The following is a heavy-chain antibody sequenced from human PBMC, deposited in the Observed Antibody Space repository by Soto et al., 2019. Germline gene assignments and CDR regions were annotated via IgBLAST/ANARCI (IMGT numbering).Heavy chain of an antibody. CDR3: ATLPRLDGMDV. CDR2: IFHTGST. V-gene: IGHV4-38-2*01. J-gene: IGHJ6*02. Sequence: SETLSLTCAVSGYSISSGHSWGWTRQPPGKGLEWIGSIFHTGSTYYNPSLKSRVTLSVDTSKNQFSLKLSSVTAADTAVYFCATLPRLDGMDVWGQGTTVTVPS. CDR1: GYSISSGHS. D-gene: IGHD6-25*01.